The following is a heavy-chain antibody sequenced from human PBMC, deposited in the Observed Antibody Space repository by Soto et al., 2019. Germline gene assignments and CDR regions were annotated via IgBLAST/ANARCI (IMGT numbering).Heavy chain of an antibody. CDR1: GYTFTSYY. V-gene: IGHV1-46*03. Sequence: VASVKVSCKASGYTFTSYYIQWVRQAPGQGLEWMGIINPSGGSTNYAQKFQGRVTMTRDTSTSTVYMELSSLRSEDTAIYYCSRGYPPRDQLGNLPGAFWGQGTLVTVS. CDR3: SRGYPPRDQLGNLPGAF. J-gene: IGHJ4*02. D-gene: IGHD1-1*01. CDR2: INPSGGST.